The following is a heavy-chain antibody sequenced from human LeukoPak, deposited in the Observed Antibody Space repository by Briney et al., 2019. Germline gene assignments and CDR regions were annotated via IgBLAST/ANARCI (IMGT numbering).Heavy chain of an antibody. J-gene: IGHJ4*02. D-gene: IGHD6-13*01. CDR1: GFTFSSYW. CDR2: IKQDGSEK. Sequence: PRGSLRLSGAGSGFTFSSYWMSWVRQAPGKGLEWVANIKQDGSEKYYVDSVKGRFTISRDNAKNSLYLQMNSLRAEDTAVYYCGVGYSSSSYWGQGTLVTVSS. CDR3: GVGYSSSSY. V-gene: IGHV3-7*01.